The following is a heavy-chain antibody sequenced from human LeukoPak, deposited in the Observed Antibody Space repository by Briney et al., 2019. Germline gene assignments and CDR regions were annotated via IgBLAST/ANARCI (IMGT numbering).Heavy chain of an antibody. Sequence: SETLSLTCAVYGGSFSGYYWSWIRQPPGKGLEWIGEINHSGSTNYNPSLTSRVTISVDTSKNQFSLTLSSVTAADTAVYYWARGVTIFGVVPNRFDPWGQGTLVTVSS. V-gene: IGHV4-34*01. D-gene: IGHD3-3*01. J-gene: IGHJ5*02. CDR3: ARGVTIFGVVPNRFDP. CDR2: INHSGST. CDR1: GGSFSGYY.